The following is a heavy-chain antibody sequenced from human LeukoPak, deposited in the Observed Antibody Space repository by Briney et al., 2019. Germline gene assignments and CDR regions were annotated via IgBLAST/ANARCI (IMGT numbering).Heavy chain of an antibody. CDR2: IKSKTDGGTT. Sequence: NPGGSLRLSCAASGFTFSNAWMSWVRQAPGKGLEWVGRIKSKTDGGTTDYAAPVKGRFTISRDDSKNTLYLQMNSLKTEDTAVYYCTTLKLRYFDWLLPTSDFDYWGQGTLVTVSS. CDR1: GFTFSNAW. CDR3: TTLKLRYFDWLLPTSDFDY. V-gene: IGHV3-15*01. D-gene: IGHD3-9*01. J-gene: IGHJ4*02.